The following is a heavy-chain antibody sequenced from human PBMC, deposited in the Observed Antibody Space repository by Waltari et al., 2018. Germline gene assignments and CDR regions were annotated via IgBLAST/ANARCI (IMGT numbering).Heavy chain of an antibody. Sequence: QVQLQESGPGLVKPSETLSLTCAVSGYSISSGYYWGWIRQPPGKGLEWIGSIYHSGSTYYNPSLKSRVTISVDTSKTQFSLKLSSVTAADTAVYYCAREKDIVVVVAAAGGYYMDVWGKGTTVTVSS. J-gene: IGHJ6*03. V-gene: IGHV4-38-2*02. CDR3: AREKDIVVVVAAAGGYYMDV. CDR1: GYSISSGYY. CDR2: IYHSGST. D-gene: IGHD2-15*01.